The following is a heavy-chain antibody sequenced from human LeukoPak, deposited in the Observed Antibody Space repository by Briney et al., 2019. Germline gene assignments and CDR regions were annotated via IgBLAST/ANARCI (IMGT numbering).Heavy chain of an antibody. J-gene: IGHJ4*02. CDR2: IIPIFGTA. Sequence: SVKVSCKASGGTFSSYAISWVRQAPGQGLEWMGGIIPIFGTANYAQKFQGRVTITADESTSIAYMELSSLRSEDTAVYYCARDQRAYCGGDCYHFDYWGQGTLVTVSS. CDR3: ARDQRAYCGGDCYHFDY. V-gene: IGHV1-69*13. CDR1: GGTFSSYA. D-gene: IGHD2-21*02.